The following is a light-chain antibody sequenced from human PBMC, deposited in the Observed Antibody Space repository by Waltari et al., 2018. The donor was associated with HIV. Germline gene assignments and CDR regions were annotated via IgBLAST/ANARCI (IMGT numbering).Light chain of an antibody. Sequence: SALTQPASVSGSPRQSIPISCTGTSSDVGGYNYVSWYQQHPGKAPKRLIYDVSNRPSGLSDRFSGSKSGNTASLTISGLQAEDEADYYCSSYTSSSTPYVFGTGTKVTVL. CDR3: SSYTSSSTPYV. CDR1: SSDVGGYNY. V-gene: IGLV2-14*03. J-gene: IGLJ1*01. CDR2: DVS.